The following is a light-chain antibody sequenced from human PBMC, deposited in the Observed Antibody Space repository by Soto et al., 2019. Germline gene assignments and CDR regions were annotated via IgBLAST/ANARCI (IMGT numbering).Light chain of an antibody. CDR1: QSVRSN. V-gene: IGKV3-15*01. CDR3: QTYNNWPLT. CDR2: DKS. Sequence: EIVVTQSPATMSGSPGARDTLSCKASQSVRSNLAWYQQKPGQAPRIIIYDKSTRATGVPTRLSGSRSGAEVTLTINRLQSEDFAVYYCQTYNNWPLTCGGGTKVDI. J-gene: IGKJ4*01.